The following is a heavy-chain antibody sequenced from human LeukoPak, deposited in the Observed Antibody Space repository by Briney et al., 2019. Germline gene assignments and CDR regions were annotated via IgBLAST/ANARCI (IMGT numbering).Heavy chain of an antibody. CDR1: GGSISSYY. CDR3: ARFPEFLGDYYYYYGMDV. Sequence: SETLSLTCTVSGGSISSYYWSWIRQPPGKGLEWIGYIYCSGSTNYNPSLKSRVTISVDTSKNQFSLKLSSVTAADTAVYYCARFPEFLGDYYYYYGMDVWGQGTTVTVSS. V-gene: IGHV4-59*08. D-gene: IGHD3-10*01. CDR2: IYCSGST. J-gene: IGHJ6*02.